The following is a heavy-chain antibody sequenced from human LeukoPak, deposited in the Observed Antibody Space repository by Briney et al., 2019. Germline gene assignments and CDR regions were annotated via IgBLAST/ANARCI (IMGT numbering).Heavy chain of an antibody. CDR2: INTNSGAT. Sequence: ASVKVSCKASGGTFSSYAISWVRQAPGQGLEWMGWINTNSGATNYAQKFRGRVTMTRDTSISTAYMELSRLRSDDTAFYYCAKPQPSAFEIWGQGTMVTVSS. D-gene: IGHD2-2*01. V-gene: IGHV1-2*02. J-gene: IGHJ3*02. CDR3: AKPQPSAFEI. CDR1: GGTFSSYA.